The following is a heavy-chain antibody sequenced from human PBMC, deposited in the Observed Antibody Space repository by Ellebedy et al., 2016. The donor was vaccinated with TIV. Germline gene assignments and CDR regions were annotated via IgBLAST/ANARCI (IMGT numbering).Heavy chain of an antibody. CDR3: ARGRYYYGSGSYYTGFDY. Sequence: ASVKVSCKASGYTLTNYGINWVRQAPGQGLEWMGWISGNNGSTNYAQNFQGRVTMTTDTSTSTAYMELRSLRSDDTAVYYCARGRYYYGSGSYYTGFDYWGQGTLVTVSS. CDR2: ISGNNGST. V-gene: IGHV1-18*04. D-gene: IGHD3-10*01. J-gene: IGHJ4*02. CDR1: GYTLTNYG.